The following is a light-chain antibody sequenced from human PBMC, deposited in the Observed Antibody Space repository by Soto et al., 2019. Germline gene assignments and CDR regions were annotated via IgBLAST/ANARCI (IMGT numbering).Light chain of an antibody. CDR1: SSNIGAGYD. CDR2: NNN. Sequence: QSVLTQPPSVSGAPGQTVTISCTGSSSNIGAGYDVHWYQQLPGTAPKLLIYNNNNRPSGVSDRFSGSKSGTSASLAITGLQAEDEADYYCQSYDSSLSSFYVFGTGTKVTVL. CDR3: QSYDSSLSSFYV. J-gene: IGLJ1*01. V-gene: IGLV1-40*01.